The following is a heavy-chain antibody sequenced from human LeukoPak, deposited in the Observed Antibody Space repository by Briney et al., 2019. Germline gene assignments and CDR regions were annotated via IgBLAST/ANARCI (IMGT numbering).Heavy chain of an antibody. Sequence: GESLKISCKTSGYSFTSYWIGWVRQMPGKGLEWMGIIYPGDSDTRYSPSFQGQVTISADKSISTAYLQWSSLKASDTAMYYCARHLYSSSSNYYYYYGMDVWGQGTTVTVSS. D-gene: IGHD6-6*01. CDR3: ARHLYSSSSNYYYYYGMDV. V-gene: IGHV5-51*01. J-gene: IGHJ6*02. CDR1: GYSFTSYW. CDR2: IYPGDSDT.